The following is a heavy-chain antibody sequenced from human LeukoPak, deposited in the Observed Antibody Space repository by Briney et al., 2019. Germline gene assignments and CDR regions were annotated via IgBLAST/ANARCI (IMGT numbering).Heavy chain of an antibody. V-gene: IGHV4-39*02. CDR3: ATEYQLLYGY. CDR1: GGSISSSSYY. D-gene: IGHD2-2*02. Sequence: KPSETLSLTCTVSGGSISSSSYYWGWIRQPPGKGLEWIGCIYYSGSTYYNPSLKSRVTISVDTSKNQFSLKLSSVTAADTAVYYCATEYQLLYGYWGQGTLVTVSS. CDR2: IYYSGST. J-gene: IGHJ4*02.